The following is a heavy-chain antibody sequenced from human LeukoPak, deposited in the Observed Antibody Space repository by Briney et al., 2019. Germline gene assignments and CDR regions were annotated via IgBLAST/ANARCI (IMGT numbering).Heavy chain of an antibody. Sequence: GGSLRLSCAASGFTFSSYSMNWVRQAPGKGLEWVSYISSSSSTIYYADPVKGRFTISRDNAKNSLYLQMNSLRAEDTAVYYCARARSPDAFDIWGQGTMVTVSS. CDR1: GFTFSSYS. J-gene: IGHJ3*02. D-gene: IGHD1-26*01. V-gene: IGHV3-48*01. CDR2: ISSSSSTI. CDR3: ARARSPDAFDI.